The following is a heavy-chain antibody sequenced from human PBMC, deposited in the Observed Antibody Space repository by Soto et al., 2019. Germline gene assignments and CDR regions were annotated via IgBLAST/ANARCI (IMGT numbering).Heavy chain of an antibody. Sequence: QVQLVQSGAEVKKPGASVKVSCKASGYMFSTYDINWVRHAPGQGLEWMGWLNPNSGNTGYAQKFQGRVTMTRNTSINTAYMELSSLGSDDTAVYYCARDHRYNWNDEGWFDPWGQGTLVTVSS. D-gene: IGHD1-20*01. CDR1: GYMFSTYD. J-gene: IGHJ5*02. V-gene: IGHV1-8*01. CDR3: ARDHRYNWNDEGWFDP. CDR2: LNPNSGNT.